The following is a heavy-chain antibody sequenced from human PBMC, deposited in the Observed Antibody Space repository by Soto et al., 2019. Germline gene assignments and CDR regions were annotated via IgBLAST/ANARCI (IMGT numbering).Heavy chain of an antibody. CDR3: AREVEGSYSPADF. CDR2: VSSYNGNT. Sequence: SVKGSCKTSGYTFTDHGIDWGRQAPVQGLEWVGWVSSYNGNTNYAYNLKDRVIMTTDASTSTAYMELRGLRSDDTAVYYCAREVEGSYSPADFWGQGTPVTVSS. D-gene: IGHD3-10*01. V-gene: IGHV1-18*01. CDR1: GYTFTDHG. J-gene: IGHJ4*02.